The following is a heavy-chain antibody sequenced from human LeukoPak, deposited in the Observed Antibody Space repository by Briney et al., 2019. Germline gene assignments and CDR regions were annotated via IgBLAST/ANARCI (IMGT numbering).Heavy chain of an antibody. Sequence: PSETLSLTCTVSGGSINNYYWSWIRQLPGKGLEWVGYIHYSGSTNYSPSLTSRVTISVDTSKNDFSLKLSSVSAADTAVYYRSRTTEGYCRGSTCYYYYYYMNVWGKGTTVTVS. D-gene: IGHD2-15*01. V-gene: IGHV4-59*01. CDR2: IHYSGST. J-gene: IGHJ6*03. CDR3: SRTTEGYCRGSTCYYYYYYMNV. CDR1: GGSINNYY.